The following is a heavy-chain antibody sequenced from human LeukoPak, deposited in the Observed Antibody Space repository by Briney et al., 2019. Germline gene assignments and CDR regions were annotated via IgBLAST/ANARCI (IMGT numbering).Heavy chain of an antibody. CDR1: GGSVSSGSYS. Sequence: SKTLSLTCTVSGGSVSSGSYSWSWIRQPPGKGLEWIGYIYYSGSINYNPSLKSRVTISADTSKNQFSLKLSSVTAADTAVYYCARGAPYQPLLYIYYYYYGMDVWGQGTTVTVSS. V-gene: IGHV4-61*01. J-gene: IGHJ6*02. D-gene: IGHD2-2*02. CDR2: IYYSGSI. CDR3: ARGAPYQPLLYIYYYYYGMDV.